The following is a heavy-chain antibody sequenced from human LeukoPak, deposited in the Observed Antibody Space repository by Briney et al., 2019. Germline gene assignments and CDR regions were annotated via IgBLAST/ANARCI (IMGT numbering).Heavy chain of an antibody. V-gene: IGHV3-21*01. J-gene: IGHJ4*02. D-gene: IGHD6-13*01. Sequence: GGSLRLSCAASGFTFSSYSMNWVRQAPGKGLEWVSSISSSSSYIYYADSVKGRFTISRDNSKNTLYLQMNSLRAEDTAVYYCARSGIAAAGTGSIFFYWGQGTLLTVSS. CDR3: ARSGIAAAGTGSIFFY. CDR1: GFTFSSYS. CDR2: ISSSSSYI.